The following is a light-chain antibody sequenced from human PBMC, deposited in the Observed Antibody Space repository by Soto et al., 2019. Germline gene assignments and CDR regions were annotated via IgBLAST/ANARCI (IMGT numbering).Light chain of an antibody. CDR1: SSDVGGYNY. J-gene: IGLJ1*01. Sequence: QSALAQPASMSGSPGQSITISCTGTSSDVGGYNYVSWYQQHPGKAPQVMIYDVSNRPSGVSYRFSASKSGNTASLTISWLQAEDEADYFCSSYTSSGTYVFGTGTKVTVL. CDR2: DVS. CDR3: SSYTSSGTYV. V-gene: IGLV2-14*01.